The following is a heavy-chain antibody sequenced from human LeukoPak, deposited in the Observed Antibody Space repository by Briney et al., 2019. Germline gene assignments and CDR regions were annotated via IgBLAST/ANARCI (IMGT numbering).Heavy chain of an antibody. CDR3: ARETPIQQLARGVAFDI. CDR1: GGSISSGDYY. J-gene: IGHJ3*02. Sequence: PSETLSLTCTVSGGSISSGDYYWSWIRQPPGKGLEWIGYIYYSGSTSYNPSLKSRVTILVDTSKNQFSLKLSSMTAADTAVYYRARETPIQQLARGVAFDIWGQGTMVTVSS. V-gene: IGHV4-30-4*08. CDR2: IYYSGST. D-gene: IGHD6-13*01.